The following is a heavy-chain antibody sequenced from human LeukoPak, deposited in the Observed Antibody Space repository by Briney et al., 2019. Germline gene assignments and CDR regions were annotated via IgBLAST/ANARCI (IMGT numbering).Heavy chain of an antibody. V-gene: IGHV3-21*01. J-gene: IGHJ4*02. D-gene: IGHD6-13*01. CDR2: ISSSSGYI. CDR3: ASIAAAGPHDY. CDR1: GFTFSSYS. Sequence: GGSLRLSCAASGFTFSSYSMNWVRQAPGKGLEWVSSISSSSGYIYYADSVKGRFTISRDNAKNSLYLQMNSLRAEDTAVYYCASIAAAGPHDYWGQGTLVTVSS.